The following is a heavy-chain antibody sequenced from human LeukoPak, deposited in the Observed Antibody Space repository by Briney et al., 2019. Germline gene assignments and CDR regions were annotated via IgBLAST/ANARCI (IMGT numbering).Heavy chain of an antibody. CDR1: VYTFTSYG. V-gene: IGHV1-18*01. CDR3: ARSLGQRLILDWFDP. CDR2: SSAYNGNT. D-gene: IGHD6-25*01. J-gene: IGHJ5*02. Sequence: ASVKVSCKASVYTFTSYGISWVRQAPGQGLEWMGWSSAYNGNTNYAQKLQGRVTMTTDTSTSTAYMELRSLRSDDTAVYYCARSLGQRLILDWFDPWGQGTLVTVSS.